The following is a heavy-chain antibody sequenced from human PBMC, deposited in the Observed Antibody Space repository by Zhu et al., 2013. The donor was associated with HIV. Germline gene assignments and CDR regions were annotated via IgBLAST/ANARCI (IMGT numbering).Heavy chain of an antibody. Sequence: QLVQSGAAIKKPGSSMKVSCEASGGTFSSYAISWVRQAPGQGLEWMGGIIPIFGTPNYAQKFQGRVTITADESTSTAYMELSSLRSEDTAMYYCAREVRGSGSYSFDYWGQGTLVTVSS. V-gene: IGHV1-69*13. CDR3: AREVRGSGSYSFDY. J-gene: IGHJ4*02. CDR2: IIPIFGTP. CDR1: GGTFSSYA. D-gene: IGHD3-10*01.